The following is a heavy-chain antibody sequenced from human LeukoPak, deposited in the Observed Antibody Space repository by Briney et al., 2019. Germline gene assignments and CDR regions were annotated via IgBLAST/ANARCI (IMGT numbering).Heavy chain of an antibody. D-gene: IGHD2-2*02. J-gene: IGHJ4*02. V-gene: IGHV4-34*01. CDR1: GGSFSGYY. CDR2: INHSGST. CDR3: ARGVGDIVVVPAAISPYYFDY. Sequence: PSETLSLTCAVYGGSFSGYYWSWIRQPPGKGLEWIGEINHSGSTNYNPSLKSRVTISVDTSKNQFSLKLSSVTAADTAVYYCARGVGDIVVVPAAISPYYFDYWGQGTLVTVSS.